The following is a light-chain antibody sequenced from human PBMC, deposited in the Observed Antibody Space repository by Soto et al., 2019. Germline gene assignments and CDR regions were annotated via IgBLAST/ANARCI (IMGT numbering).Light chain of an antibody. Sequence: DIKMTQSPSTLSASVGDRVTITCRASQSISSWLAWYQQKPGKAPKLLIYDASSLESGVPSRFSGSGSGTEFTLTISSLQPDDFATYYCQQYITYPWTFGQGTKVDI. J-gene: IGKJ1*01. CDR1: QSISSW. CDR3: QQYITYPWT. CDR2: DAS. V-gene: IGKV1-5*01.